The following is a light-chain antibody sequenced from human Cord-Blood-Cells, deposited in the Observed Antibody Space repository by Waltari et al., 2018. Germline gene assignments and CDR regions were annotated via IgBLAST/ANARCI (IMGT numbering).Light chain of an antibody. CDR3: QQYNNWPPWT. CDR1: QSVSSN. CDR2: GAS. J-gene: IGKJ1*01. Sequence: EIVLTQSPSPRSVFPAERDILTCRASQSVSSNLAGDQQKPGQAPGLLFYGASTRATGIPARFSGSVSGTDFTLTISSLQSEDFAVYYCQQYNNWPPWTFGQGTKVEIK. V-gene: IGKV3-15*01.